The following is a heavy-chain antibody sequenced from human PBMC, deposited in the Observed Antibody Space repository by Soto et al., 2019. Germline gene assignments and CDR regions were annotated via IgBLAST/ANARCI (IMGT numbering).Heavy chain of an antibody. J-gene: IGHJ6*02. Sequence: EVPLVESGGGLVQPGGSLRLSCVASGIPVSSNYITWVRQAPGKGLEWVSVLHSGGDTYYANSVKGRFTISRHDSRNTLFLQVNSLTAADTAVYYCARDGPDYYASRMDVWGQGTTVTVSS. CDR2: LHSGGDT. D-gene: IGHD3-10*01. CDR3: ARDGPDYYASRMDV. CDR1: GIPVSSNY. V-gene: IGHV3-53*04.